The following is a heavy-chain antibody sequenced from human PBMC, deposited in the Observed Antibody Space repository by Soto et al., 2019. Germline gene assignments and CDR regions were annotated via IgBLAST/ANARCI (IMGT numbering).Heavy chain of an antibody. CDR3: ASPPYYYDSSGYYFGY. CDR1: GFTFSSYA. V-gene: IGHV3-23*01. J-gene: IGHJ4*02. D-gene: IGHD3-22*01. CDR2: ISGSGGST. Sequence: PGGSLRLSCAASGFTFSSYAMIWVGQAPGKGLEWVSAISGSGGSTYYADSVKGRFTISRDNSKNTLYLQMNSLRAEDTAVYYCASPPYYYDSSGYYFGYWGQGTLVTVSS.